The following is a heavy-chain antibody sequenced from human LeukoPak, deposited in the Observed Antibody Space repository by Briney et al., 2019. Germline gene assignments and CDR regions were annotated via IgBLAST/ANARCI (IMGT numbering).Heavy chain of an antibody. V-gene: IGHV3-11*04. Sequence: GGSLGLSCAASGFTFSDDYMSWIRQSPGKGLEWVSFISSSGSTIYHADSVKGRFTISRDNAKNSLYLQMESLRAEDTAVYYCARDRGYGAHGHFFDYWGQGTLVTVSS. J-gene: IGHJ4*02. CDR1: GFTFSDDY. D-gene: IGHD4-17*01. CDR2: ISSSGSTI. CDR3: ARDRGYGAHGHFFDY.